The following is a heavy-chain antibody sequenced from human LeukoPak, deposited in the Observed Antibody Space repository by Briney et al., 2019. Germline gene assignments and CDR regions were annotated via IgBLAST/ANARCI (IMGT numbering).Heavy chain of an antibody. D-gene: IGHD5-18*01. J-gene: IGHJ4*02. CDR2: VDYTGNT. CDR1: GASISNSNSY. Sequence: SETLSLTCTVSGASISNSNSYWAWSRQPPGKGLEWIGSVDYTGNTYNDPSLKSRLSISVDTSKNQFSLSLRSVTAADTALYYCAREQRLSSYYFDSWGQGTLVTVSS. CDR3: AREQRLSSYYFDS. V-gene: IGHV4-39*07.